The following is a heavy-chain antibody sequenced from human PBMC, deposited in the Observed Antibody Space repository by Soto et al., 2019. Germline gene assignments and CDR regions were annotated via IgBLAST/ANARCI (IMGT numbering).Heavy chain of an antibody. CDR2: INHSGST. Sequence: SETLSLTCAVYGGSFSGYYWSWIRQPPGKGLEWIGEINHSGSTNYNPSLKSRVTISVDTSKNQFSLKLSSVTAADTAVYYCARGGLVVAATSYYYGMDVWGQGTTVTVSS. CDR1: GGSFSGYY. D-gene: IGHD2-15*01. CDR3: ARGGLVVAATSYYYGMDV. J-gene: IGHJ6*02. V-gene: IGHV4-34*01.